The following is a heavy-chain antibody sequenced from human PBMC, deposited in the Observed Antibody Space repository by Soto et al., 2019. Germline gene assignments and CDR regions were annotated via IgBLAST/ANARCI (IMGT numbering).Heavy chain of an antibody. CDR2: IRSKANSYAT. Sequence: GSLRLSCAASGFTFSGSAMHWVRQASGKGLEWVGRIRSKANSYATAYAASVKGRFTISRDDSKNTAYLQMNSLKTEDTAVYYCTSVDSDFDYWGQGTLVTVSS. D-gene: IGHD3-22*01. CDR3: TSVDSDFDY. V-gene: IGHV3-73*01. CDR1: GFTFSGSA. J-gene: IGHJ4*02.